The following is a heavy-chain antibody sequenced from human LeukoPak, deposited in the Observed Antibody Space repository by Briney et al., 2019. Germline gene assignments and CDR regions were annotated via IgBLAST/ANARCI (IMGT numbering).Heavy chain of an antibody. D-gene: IGHD3-10*01. CDR1: GGSISSGSYY. Sequence: SETLSLTCTVSGGSISSGSYYWSWIRQPAGKGLEWIGRIYTSGSTNYNPSLKSRVTISVDTSKNQFSLKLSSVTAADTAVYYCARHLWFGDLPRHYYYYMDVWGKGTTVTISS. V-gene: IGHV4-61*02. CDR3: ARHLWFGDLPRHYYYYMDV. CDR2: IYTSGST. J-gene: IGHJ6*03.